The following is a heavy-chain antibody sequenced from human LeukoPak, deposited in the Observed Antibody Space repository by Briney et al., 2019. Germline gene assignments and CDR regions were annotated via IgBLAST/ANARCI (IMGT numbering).Heavy chain of an antibody. D-gene: IGHD1-26*01. CDR2: IYHSGST. Sequence: TLSLTCAVSGGSISSGGYSWSWIRQPPGKGLEWIGYIYHSGSTYYNPSLKSRVTMSVDTSKNQFSLKLSSVTAADTAVYYCARDPLSGSWYFDLWGRGTLVTVSS. CDR1: GGSISSGGYS. CDR3: ARDPLSGSWYFDL. J-gene: IGHJ2*01. V-gene: IGHV4-30-2*01.